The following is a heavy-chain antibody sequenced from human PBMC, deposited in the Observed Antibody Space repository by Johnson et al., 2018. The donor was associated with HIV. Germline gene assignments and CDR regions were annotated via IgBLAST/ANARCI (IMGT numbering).Heavy chain of an antibody. J-gene: IGHJ3*02. Sequence: VQLVESGGGLVQPGRSLRLSCAASGFTFNDYAMHWVRQVPGKGLEWVSGISWNSDNIAYADSVKGRFTISRDNSKNTLYLQMNSLRLEDTALYYCVRGLDIWGPGTEVTVSS. CDR1: GFTFNDYA. CDR2: ISWNSDNI. V-gene: IGHV3-9*01. CDR3: VRGLDI.